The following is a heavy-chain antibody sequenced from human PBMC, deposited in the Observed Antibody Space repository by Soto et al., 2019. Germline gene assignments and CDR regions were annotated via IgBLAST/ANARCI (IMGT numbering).Heavy chain of an antibody. J-gene: IGHJ4*02. CDR2: ISSSSSTI. V-gene: IGHV3-48*02. Sequence: PGGSLRLSCAASGFTFSSYSMNWVRQAPGKGLEWVSYISSSSSTIYYADSVKGRFTISRDNAKNSLYLQMNSLRDEDTAVYYCAREGYYDFWSGYYTGAHYFDYWGEGTLVTVSS. CDR1: GFTFSSYS. CDR3: AREGYYDFWSGYYTGAHYFDY. D-gene: IGHD3-3*01.